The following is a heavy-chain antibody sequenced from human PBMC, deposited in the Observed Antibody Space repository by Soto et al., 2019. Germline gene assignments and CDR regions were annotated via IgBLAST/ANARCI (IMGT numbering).Heavy chain of an antibody. CDR2: ISSSSSVI. Sequence: GGSLRLSCATSGFILSDCAMNWVRQAPGKGLEWVSYISSSSSVIDYADSVKGRFTVTRDNARNSLYLQMNSLRAEDTAVYYCARDLSWGSNWYYYMDVWGKGTTVTVSS. V-gene: IGHV3-48*01. CDR1: GFILSDCA. CDR3: ARDLSWGSNWYYYMDV. D-gene: IGHD7-27*01. J-gene: IGHJ6*03.